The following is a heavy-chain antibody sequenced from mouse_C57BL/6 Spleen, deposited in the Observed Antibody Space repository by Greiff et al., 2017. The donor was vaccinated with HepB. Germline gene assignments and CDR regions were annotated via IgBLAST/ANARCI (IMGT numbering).Heavy chain of an antibody. CDR2: TNPTNGRT. D-gene: IGHD1-1*01. Sequence: QVQLQQPGAELVKAGASVKMSCKASGYTFTSYWMHWVKQRPGQGLEWFAETNPTNGRTYYNEKFKSKATLTVDKSSSTAYMLLSGPTFEDSAVYYCARIKKLVATYFAYWGQGTTLTVSS. J-gene: IGHJ2*01. CDR3: ARIKKLVATYFAY. CDR1: GYTFTSYW. V-gene: IGHV1S81*02.